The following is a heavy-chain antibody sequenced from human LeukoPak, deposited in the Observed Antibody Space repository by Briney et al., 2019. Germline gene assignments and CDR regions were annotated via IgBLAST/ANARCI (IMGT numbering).Heavy chain of an antibody. CDR2: IYSVGST. CDR1: GFTASSNY. V-gene: IGHV3-66*01. D-gene: IGHD3-10*01. Sequence: RGSLRLSCAASGFTASSNYMSWVRQAPGKGLEWVSVIYSVGSTYYADSVKGRFTISRDNSKNTLYLQMNSLRAEDTAVYYCARDRFGNYYFDYWGQGTLVSVSS. CDR3: ARDRFGNYYFDY. J-gene: IGHJ4*02.